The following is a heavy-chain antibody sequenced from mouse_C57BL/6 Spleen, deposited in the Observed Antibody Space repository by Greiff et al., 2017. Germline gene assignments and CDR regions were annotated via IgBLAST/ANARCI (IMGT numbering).Heavy chain of an antibody. CDR1: GYTFTDYN. J-gene: IGHJ1*03. CDR2: INPNNGGT. CDR3: AREGTTVVAAGYFDV. Sequence: EVQLQQSGPELVKPGASVKIPCKASGYTFTDYNMDWVKQSHGKSLEWIGDINPNNGGTIYNQKFKGKATLTVDKSSSTAYMELRSLTSEDTAVYYCAREGTTVVAAGYFDVWGTGTTVTVSS. D-gene: IGHD1-1*01. V-gene: IGHV1-18*01.